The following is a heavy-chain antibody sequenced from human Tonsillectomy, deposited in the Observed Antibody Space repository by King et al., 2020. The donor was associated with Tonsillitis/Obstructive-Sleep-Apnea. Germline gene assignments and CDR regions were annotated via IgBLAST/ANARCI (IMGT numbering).Heavy chain of an antibody. CDR1: GFTFSSYY. D-gene: IGHD3-10*01. CDR2: IYSGGCT. Sequence: QLVQSGGGLVQPGGSLILSCAASGFTFSSYYMSWVRQAPGKGLEWVSVIYSGGCTYYADSVKGRFTTSRDNSKNTLYLQMNSLRAEDTAVYYCARGGREDVFDIWGQGTMVTVSS. V-gene: IGHV3-66*01. J-gene: IGHJ3*02. CDR3: ARGGREDVFDI.